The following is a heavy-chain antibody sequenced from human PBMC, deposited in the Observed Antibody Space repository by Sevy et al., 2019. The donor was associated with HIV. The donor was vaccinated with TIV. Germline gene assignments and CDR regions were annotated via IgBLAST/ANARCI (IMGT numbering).Heavy chain of an antibody. D-gene: IGHD3-10*01. CDR3: GREMISMVPGVPDAFDI. CDR1: GFTFGNYW. V-gene: IGHV3-74*01. Sequence: GGSLTLSCAASGFTFGNYWMHWVRQAPGKGLVWISRINNDGSNTNYADSVKGRLTTSRDNAKNTLYLQMNSLRAEDTAVYYCGREMISMVPGVPDAFDIWGQGTMVTVSS. CDR2: INNDGSNT. J-gene: IGHJ3*02.